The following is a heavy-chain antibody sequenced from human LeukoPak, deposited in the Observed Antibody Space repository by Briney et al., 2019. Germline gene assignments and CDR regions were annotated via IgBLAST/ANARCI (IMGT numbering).Heavy chain of an antibody. CDR2: IDHSGST. V-gene: IGHV4-34*01. D-gene: IGHD2-2*03. Sequence: SETLSLTCAVYGGSFSGYYWSWIRQPPGKGLEWIGEIDHSGSTNYNPSLKSRVTISVDTSKNQFSLKLSSVTAADTAVYYCARGSFGYCSSTSCYGGIRWFDPWGQGTLVTVSS. CDR1: GGSFSGYY. J-gene: IGHJ5*02. CDR3: ARGSFGYCSSTSCYGGIRWFDP.